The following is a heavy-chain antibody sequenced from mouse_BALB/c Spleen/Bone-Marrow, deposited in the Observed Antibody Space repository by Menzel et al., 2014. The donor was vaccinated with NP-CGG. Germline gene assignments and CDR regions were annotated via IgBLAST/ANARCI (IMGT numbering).Heavy chain of an antibody. V-gene: IGHV1S137*01. J-gene: IGHJ4*01. CDR1: GHTFTDHA. CDR3: ARSGKVRNAMDY. D-gene: IGHD2-14*01. CDR2: ISGYYGDA. Sequence: VQLQQSGAKLVRPGASVKISCKGSGHTFTDHAMHWVKRSHAKSLEWIGLISGYYGDAIYNQKFKGKATMTVDKSSSTAYMQLARRTSEDSAIYYCARSGKVRNAMDYWGQGTSVTVPS.